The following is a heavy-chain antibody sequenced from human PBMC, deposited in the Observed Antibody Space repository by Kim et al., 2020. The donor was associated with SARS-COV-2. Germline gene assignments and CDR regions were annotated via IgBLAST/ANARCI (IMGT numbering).Heavy chain of an antibody. CDR3: ARYTTSSGAFDS. D-gene: IGHD1-26*01. V-gene: IGHV4-4*07. J-gene: IGHJ5*01. CDR1: GDSMSGYY. CDR2: VYVRGST. Sequence: SETLSLTCTVSGDSMSGYYWNWIRQSAGKGPEWIARVYVRGSTNYNPSLQSRVTMSVDTSRNQFSLTLRSVTAADTGVYYCARYTTSSGAFDSWGQGVLVVVSS.